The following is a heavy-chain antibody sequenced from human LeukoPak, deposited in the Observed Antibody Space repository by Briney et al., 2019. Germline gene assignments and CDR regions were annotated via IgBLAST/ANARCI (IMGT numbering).Heavy chain of an antibody. CDR1: GGTFSSYA. CDR3: ARGTYYDILTGYYKYSYFDY. Sequence: ASVKVSCKASGGTFSSYALSWVRQAPGQGLEWMGGIIPIFGTTNYAQKFQGRVTITADESTSTAYMELSSLRSEDTAVFYCARGTYYDILTGYYKYSYFDYWGQGTLVTVSS. V-gene: IGHV1-69*13. J-gene: IGHJ4*02. CDR2: IIPIFGTT. D-gene: IGHD3-9*01.